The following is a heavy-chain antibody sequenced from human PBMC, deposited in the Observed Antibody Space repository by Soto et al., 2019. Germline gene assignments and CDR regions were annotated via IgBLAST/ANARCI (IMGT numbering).Heavy chain of an antibody. CDR3: ARATYFEDTPGPFES. CDR2: INYKIDYT. Sequence: ASVKVSCKASGYTFTNYGIGWMRQAPGQGLEWLGWINYKIDYTEYAQKLQNRVTLTADTSTSTAYMESRDLTSNDTAVYYCARATYFEDTPGPFESWGQGTTVTVSS. J-gene: IGHJ6*02. V-gene: IGHV1-18*01. D-gene: IGHD3-9*01. CDR1: GYTFTNYG.